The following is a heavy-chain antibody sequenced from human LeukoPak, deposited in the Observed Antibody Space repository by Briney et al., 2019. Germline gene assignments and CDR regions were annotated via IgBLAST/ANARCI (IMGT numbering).Heavy chain of an antibody. D-gene: IGHD2-2*01. J-gene: IGHJ5*02. Sequence: SQTLSLTCTVSGGSISSGDYYWSWIRQPPGEGLEWIGYIYYSGSTYYNPSLKSRVTISVDTSKNQFSLKLSSVTAADTAVYYCARELGSSTGNWFDPWGQGTLVTVSS. CDR3: ARELGSSTGNWFDP. CDR1: GGSISSGDYY. V-gene: IGHV4-30-4*01. CDR2: IYYSGST.